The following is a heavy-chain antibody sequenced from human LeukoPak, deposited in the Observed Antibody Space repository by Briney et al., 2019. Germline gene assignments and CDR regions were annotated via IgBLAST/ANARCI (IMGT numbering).Heavy chain of an antibody. CDR2: ISGSGDNT. D-gene: IGHD3-22*01. CDR3: ARYGGDSSGYYYGYFDY. CDR1: GFTFSSYA. V-gene: IGHV3-23*01. J-gene: IGHJ4*02. Sequence: PGGSLRLSCAVSGFTFSSYAMSWVRQAPGKGLEWVSTISGSGDNTYSADSVRGRFTISRDNSKNTLYLQMNSLRAEDTAVYYCARYGGDSSGYYYGYFDYWGQGTLVTVSS.